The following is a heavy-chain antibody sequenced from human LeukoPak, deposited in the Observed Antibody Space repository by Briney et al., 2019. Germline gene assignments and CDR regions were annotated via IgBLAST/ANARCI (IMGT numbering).Heavy chain of an antibody. J-gene: IGHJ4*02. CDR2: ISAYNGNT. D-gene: IGHD3-22*01. V-gene: IGHV1-18*01. Sequence: ASVKVSCKASGYTFTSYGISWVRQAPGQGLEWMGWISAYNGNTNYAQKLQGRVTMTTDTSTSTAYMELRSPRSDDTAVYYCARRGFTYYYDSSGYYCDYWGQGTLVTVSS. CDR3: ARRGFTYYYDSSGYYCDY. CDR1: GYTFTSYG.